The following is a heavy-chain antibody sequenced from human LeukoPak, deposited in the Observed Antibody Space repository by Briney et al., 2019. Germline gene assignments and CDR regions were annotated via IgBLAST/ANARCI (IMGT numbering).Heavy chain of an antibody. Sequence: SVKVSCTASGGTFSSYAISWVRQAPGQGLEWMGRIIPILGIANYAQKFQGRVTITADKSTSTAYMELSSLRSEDTAVYYCAREWIVEQNWFDPWGQGTLVTVSS. CDR1: GGTFSSYA. CDR2: IIPILGIA. CDR3: AREWIVEQNWFDP. D-gene: IGHD3-22*01. V-gene: IGHV1-69*04. J-gene: IGHJ5*02.